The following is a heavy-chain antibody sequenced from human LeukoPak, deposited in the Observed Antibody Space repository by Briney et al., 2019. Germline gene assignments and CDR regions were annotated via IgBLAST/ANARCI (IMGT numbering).Heavy chain of an antibody. CDR2: IKQDGGEK. Sequence: GGSLRLSCAASGFTFSSYWMSWVRQAPGKGLEWVANIKQDGGEKYYVDSVKGRFTISRDNAKNSLYLQMSSLRAEDTAVYYCARVRARSYCSTTSCYGYWGQGTLVTVSS. CDR1: GFTFSSYW. CDR3: ARVRARSYCSTTSCYGY. D-gene: IGHD2-2*01. J-gene: IGHJ4*02. V-gene: IGHV3-7*01.